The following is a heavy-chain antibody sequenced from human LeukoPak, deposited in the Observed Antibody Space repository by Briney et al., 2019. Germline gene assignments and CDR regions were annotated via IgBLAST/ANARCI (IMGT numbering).Heavy chain of an antibody. Sequence: GGSLRLSCAASGFTFSSYGMHWVRQAPGKGLEWVAFIRYDGSNKYYADSVKGRFTISRDNSKNTLYLQMNSLRAEDTAVYYCAKELAVTAYYYYYMDVWGKGTTVTISS. CDR2: IRYDGSNK. CDR3: AKELAVTAYYYYYMDV. CDR1: GFTFSSYG. V-gene: IGHV3-30*02. J-gene: IGHJ6*03. D-gene: IGHD3-22*01.